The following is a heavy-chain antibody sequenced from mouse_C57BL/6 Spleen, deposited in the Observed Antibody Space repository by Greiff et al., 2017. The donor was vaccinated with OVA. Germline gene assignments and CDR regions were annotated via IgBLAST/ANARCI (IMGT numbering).Heavy chain of an antibody. CDR2: IDPSDSYT. J-gene: IGHJ2*01. Sequence: VQLQQPGAELVKPGASVKLSCKASGYTFTSYWMQWVKQRPGQGLAWIGEIDPSDSYTTYHQKFKGKATLTVDTSSSTAYMQLSSLTSEDSAVYYCARRGGSSYYYFDYWGQGTTLTVSS. CDR3: ARRGGSSYYYFDY. D-gene: IGHD1-1*01. V-gene: IGHV1-50*01. CDR1: GYTFTSYW.